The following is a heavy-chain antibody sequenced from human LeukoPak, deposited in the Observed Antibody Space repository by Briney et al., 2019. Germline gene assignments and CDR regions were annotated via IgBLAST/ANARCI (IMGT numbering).Heavy chain of an antibody. Sequence: PGGSLRLSCAASGFTVSNNYMSWVRQAPEKGLEWVSVIYSGGSTYYADSVKGRFTISRDNSKNTLYLQMNSLGAEDTAVYYCARETTATAYFDYWGQGTLVTVSS. J-gene: IGHJ4*02. CDR1: GFTVSNNY. CDR2: IYSGGST. V-gene: IGHV3-53*01. D-gene: IGHD4-11*01. CDR3: ARETTATAYFDY.